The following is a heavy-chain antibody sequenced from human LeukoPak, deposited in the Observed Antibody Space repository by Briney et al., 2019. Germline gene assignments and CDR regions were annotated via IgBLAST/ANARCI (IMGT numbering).Heavy chain of an antibody. CDR3: ARGAFNTSPDY. CDR2: ITTSSGFI. V-gene: IGHV3-21*05. CDR1: GFSFSSYS. J-gene: IGHJ4*02. D-gene: IGHD2-2*01. Sequence: GGSLRLSCAASGFSFSSYSMNGVRQAPGKGREWISYITTSSGFISYADSVKGRFTISRDNAKNSLYLQMNSLRAEDTAVYYCARGAFNTSPDYWGQGILVTVSS.